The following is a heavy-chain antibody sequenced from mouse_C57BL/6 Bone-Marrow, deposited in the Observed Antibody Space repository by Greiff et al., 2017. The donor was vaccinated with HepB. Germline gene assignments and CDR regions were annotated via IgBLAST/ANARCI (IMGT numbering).Heavy chain of an antibody. J-gene: IGHJ4*01. CDR2: IDPSDSYT. Sequence: QVQLKQPGAELVMPGASVKLSCKASGYTFTSYWMHWVKQRPGQGLEWIGEIDPSDSYTNYNQKFKGKSTLTVDKSSSTAYMQLSSLTSEDSAVYYCARLDDYDDYAMDYWGQGTSVTVSS. CDR3: ARLDDYDDYAMDY. V-gene: IGHV1-69*01. CDR1: GYTFTSYW. D-gene: IGHD2-4*01.